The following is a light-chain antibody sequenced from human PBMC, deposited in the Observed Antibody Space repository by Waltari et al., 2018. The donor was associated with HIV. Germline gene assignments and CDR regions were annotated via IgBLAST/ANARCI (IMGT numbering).Light chain of an antibody. J-gene: IGLJ1*01. Sequence: QSALTQPASVSGSPGQSITLPCTGTSSDVGGYHYVSLYQQHPGKAPKLMIYEVSNRPSGVSNRFSGSKSGNTASLTISGLQAEDEANYYCSSYTSSSTLVVFGTGTKVTVL. CDR2: EVS. V-gene: IGLV2-14*01. CDR3: SSYTSSSTLVV. CDR1: SSDVGGYHY.